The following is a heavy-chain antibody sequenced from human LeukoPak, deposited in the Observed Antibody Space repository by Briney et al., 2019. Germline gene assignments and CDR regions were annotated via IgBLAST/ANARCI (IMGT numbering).Heavy chain of an antibody. CDR1: GFTFSSYA. CDR2: ISGSGGST. CDR3: ARGPRYSFY. Sequence: PGGSLRLSCAASGFTFSSYAMSWVRQAPGKGLEWVSAISGSGGSTNYADSVKGRFTISRDQANNTLYLQMNTLRDEDTAVYYCARGPRYSFYWGQGTLVSVSS. D-gene: IGHD6-13*01. V-gene: IGHV3-23*01. J-gene: IGHJ4*02.